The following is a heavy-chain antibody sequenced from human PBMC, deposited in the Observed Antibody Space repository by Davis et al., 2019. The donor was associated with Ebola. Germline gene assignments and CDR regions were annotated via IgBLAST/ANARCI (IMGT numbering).Heavy chain of an antibody. CDR3: AKGGGKRYYYDSSGYYYPFYFDY. D-gene: IGHD3-22*01. J-gene: IGHJ4*02. V-gene: IGHV3-11*01. CDR2: ISSSGSTI. CDR1: GFTFSDYY. Sequence: GGSLRLSCAASGFTFSDYYMRWIRQAPGKGLEWVSYISSSGSTIYYADSVKGRFTISRDNAKNSLYLQMNSLRAEDTAVYYCAKGGGKRYYYDSSGYYYPFYFDYWGQGTLVTVSS.